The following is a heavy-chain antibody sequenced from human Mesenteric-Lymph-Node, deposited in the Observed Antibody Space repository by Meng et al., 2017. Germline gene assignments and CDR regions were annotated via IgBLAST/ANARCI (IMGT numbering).Heavy chain of an antibody. Sequence: GGSLRLSCAASGFTFSSYGMHWVRQAPGKGLEWVAVIWYDGSNKYYADSVKGRFTISRDNSKNTLYLQMNSLRAEDTAVYYCAKDLNSVAGTVYYYYYGMDVWGQGTTVTVSS. CDR2: IWYDGSNK. D-gene: IGHD6-19*01. CDR3: AKDLNSVAGTVYYYYYGMDV. CDR1: GFTFSSYG. V-gene: IGHV3-33*06. J-gene: IGHJ6*02.